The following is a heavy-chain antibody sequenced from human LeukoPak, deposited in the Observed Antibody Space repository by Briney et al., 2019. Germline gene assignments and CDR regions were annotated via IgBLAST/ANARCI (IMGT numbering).Heavy chain of an antibody. V-gene: IGHV1-24*01. CDR2: FDPEDGET. D-gene: IGHD6-13*01. J-gene: IGHJ4*02. CDR3: ATDPRIAAATGGDY. CDR1: GYTLTELS. Sequence: GASVTVSCKVSGYTLTELSMHWVRQAPGKGLEWMGGFDPEDGETIYAQKFQGRVTMTEDTSTDTAYMELSSLRSEDTAVYHCATDPRIAAATGGDYWGQGTLVTVSS.